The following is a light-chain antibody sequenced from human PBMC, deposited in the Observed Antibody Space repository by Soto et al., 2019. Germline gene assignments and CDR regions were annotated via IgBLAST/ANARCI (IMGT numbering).Light chain of an antibody. J-gene: IGLJ3*02. Sequence: QSALTQPASVSGSPGQSITISCTGTSSDFGGYNYVSWYQQHPGKAPKLMIYEVNNRPSGVSNRFSGSKSGNTASLTISGLQAEDEADYFCCSYTTSSTVVFGGGTQLTVL. CDR1: SSDFGGYNY. CDR2: EVN. CDR3: CSYTTSSTVV. V-gene: IGLV2-14*01.